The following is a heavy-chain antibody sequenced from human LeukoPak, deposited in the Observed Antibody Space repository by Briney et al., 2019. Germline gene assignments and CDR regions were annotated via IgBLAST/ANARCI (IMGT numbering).Heavy chain of an antibody. D-gene: IGHD3-3*01. CDR2: ISSSSSYI. V-gene: IGHV3-21*01. CDR1: GFTFSSYS. Sequence: GGSLRLSCAASGFTFSSYSMNWVRQAPGKGLEWVSSISSSSSYIYYADSVKGRFTISRDNAKNSLYLQMNSLRAEDTAVYYCARDRSGLRFLEWSYDAFDIWAKGQWSPSLQ. J-gene: IGHJ3*02. CDR3: ARDRSGLRFLEWSYDAFDI.